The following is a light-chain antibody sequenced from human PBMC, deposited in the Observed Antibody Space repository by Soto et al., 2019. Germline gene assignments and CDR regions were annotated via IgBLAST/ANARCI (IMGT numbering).Light chain of an antibody. CDR2: GAS. Sequence: EIVMTQSPATLSVSPGERATLSCRASERLSSVYLAWYQQRPGQPPRLLIYGASNRATGIPDRFSGSRSGTDFTLIINRLEPEDVAIYYCQQYGGSPRITFGQGTRLEIK. J-gene: IGKJ5*01. CDR3: QQYGGSPRIT. V-gene: IGKV3-20*01. CDR1: ERLSSVY.